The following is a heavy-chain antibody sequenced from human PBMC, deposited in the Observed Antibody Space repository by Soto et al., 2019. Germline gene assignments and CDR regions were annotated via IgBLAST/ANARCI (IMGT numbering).Heavy chain of an antibody. CDR1: GGSISSGGYY. CDR3: ARVGVGLRHPYNRFDP. CDR2: IYCSGST. Sequence: QVQLQESGPGLVKPSQTLSLTCTVSGGSISSGGYYWSWIRQHPGKVLEWIGYIYCSGSTYYNPSRKSRVTISADTSKNQFSRKLSSVTSADTAVYYCARVGVGLRHPYNRFDPWGQGTLVTVSS. D-gene: IGHD1-26*01. V-gene: IGHV4-31*03. J-gene: IGHJ5*02.